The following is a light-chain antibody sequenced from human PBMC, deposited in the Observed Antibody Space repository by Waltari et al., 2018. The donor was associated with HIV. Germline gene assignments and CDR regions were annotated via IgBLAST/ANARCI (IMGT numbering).Light chain of an antibody. Sequence: EVVLTQSPGTLSLSPGERATLSCRASQSVSSRHLAWYQQKPGQAPRLRIYGTSNRATGIPDRFSGSGSGTDFTLTISRLEPGDFAVYFCQQYGTSPPYTFGQGTKLEIK. CDR3: QQYGTSPPYT. CDR1: QSVSSRH. CDR2: GTS. V-gene: IGKV3-20*01. J-gene: IGKJ2*01.